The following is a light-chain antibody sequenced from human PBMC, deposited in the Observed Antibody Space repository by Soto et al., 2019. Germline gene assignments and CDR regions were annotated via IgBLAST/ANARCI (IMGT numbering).Light chain of an antibody. CDR3: SSYAGSGYV. CDR2: EVS. CDR1: SSDVGGYNY. Sequence: QAALTQPPSASGSPGQSVTISCTGTSSDVGGYNYVSWYQQHPGKAPKLMIYEVSKRPAGVPDRFSGSKSGNTASLTVSGLQAEDEADYYCSSYAGSGYVFGPGTKLTVL. V-gene: IGLV2-8*01. J-gene: IGLJ1*01.